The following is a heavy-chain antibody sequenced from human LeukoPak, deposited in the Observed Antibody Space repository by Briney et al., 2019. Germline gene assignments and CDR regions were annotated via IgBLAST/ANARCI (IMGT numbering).Heavy chain of an antibody. CDR2: IYPGDSDT. Sequence: GESLKISCKGSGYSFTSYWIGWVRQLPGKGLEWMGIIYPGDSDTRYSPSFQGQVTISADKSISTAYLQWSRLKASDTAIYYCARQVPTTIGRFDPWGQGTLVTVSS. D-gene: IGHD2-2*01. CDR1: GYSFTSYW. V-gene: IGHV5-51*01. CDR3: ARQVPTTIGRFDP. J-gene: IGHJ5*02.